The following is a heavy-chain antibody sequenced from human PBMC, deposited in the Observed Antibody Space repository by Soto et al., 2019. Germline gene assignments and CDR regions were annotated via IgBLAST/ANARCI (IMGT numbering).Heavy chain of an antibody. J-gene: IGHJ4*02. Sequence: EVQLVESGGGLVQPGGSLGLSCTASGFTFSNYWMYWVRQAPGKGLVWVSRISGDGSSTYYEDSVKGRFTISRDNARNTLYLQMNSLRVADTAVYHCVRGSNDWSGIDYWGQGILVTVS. CDR2: ISGDGSST. CDR1: GFTFSNYW. V-gene: IGHV3-74*01. CDR3: VRGSNDWSGIDY. D-gene: IGHD3-9*01.